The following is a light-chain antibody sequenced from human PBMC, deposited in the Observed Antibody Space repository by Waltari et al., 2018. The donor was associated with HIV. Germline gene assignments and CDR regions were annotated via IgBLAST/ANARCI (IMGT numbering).Light chain of an antibody. CDR3: HQFGSSISYS. J-gene: IGKJ2*03. Sequence: EIVLTQSPATLSLSQGERATLYCGASQSVSNNYLAWYQQKPGLPPRLLIYDASRRAAGIPDRFTGSGSGTDFTLTINRLETEDFAVYYCHQFGSSISYSFGQGTKLEIK. V-gene: IGKV3D-20*01. CDR1: QSVSNNY. CDR2: DAS.